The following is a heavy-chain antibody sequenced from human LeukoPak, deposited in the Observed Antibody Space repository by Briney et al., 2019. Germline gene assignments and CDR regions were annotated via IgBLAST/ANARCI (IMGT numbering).Heavy chain of an antibody. D-gene: IGHD5-12*01. Sequence: PSETLSLTCTVSGGSINSSNYYWAWIRQPPGKGLEWIGSIYHSGSTSYNPSLKSRVTISVDTSKNQFSLRLSSVTAADTAVYSCSRGYNGYNGGFDYWGQGTLVTVSS. J-gene: IGHJ4*02. CDR2: IYHSGST. CDR3: SRGYNGYNGGFDY. CDR1: GGSINSSNYY. V-gene: IGHV4-39*01.